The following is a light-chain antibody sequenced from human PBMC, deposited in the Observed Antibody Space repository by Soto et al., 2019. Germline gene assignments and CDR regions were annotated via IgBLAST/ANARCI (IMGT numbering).Light chain of an antibody. CDR1: QRIGTY. Sequence: IQMTQSPSSLSASVGDRVTITCRASQRIGTYLNWYQQRPGKAPKLLISPISTLQRGVPSRVSGSGSGTDVTLTITGRQPEDFATYYCQQSYSTPYTFGQGTKLEIK. CDR2: PIS. V-gene: IGKV1-39*01. J-gene: IGKJ2*01. CDR3: QQSYSTPYT.